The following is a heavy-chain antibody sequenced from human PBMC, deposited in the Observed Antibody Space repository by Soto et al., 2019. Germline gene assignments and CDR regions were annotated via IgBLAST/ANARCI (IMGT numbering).Heavy chain of an antibody. CDR3: ARRGSGSYYDY. CDR1: GFTFSSYA. Sequence: EVQLLESGGGLVQPGGSRRISYAASGFTFSSYAMRWVRQAPGKGLEWVSAISGSGDSTYYADSVKGRFTISRDNSKNTLYLQMNSLRAEDTAKYYCARRGSGSYYDYWGQGTLVTVSS. V-gene: IGHV3-23*01. J-gene: IGHJ4*02. D-gene: IGHD1-26*01. CDR2: ISGSGDST.